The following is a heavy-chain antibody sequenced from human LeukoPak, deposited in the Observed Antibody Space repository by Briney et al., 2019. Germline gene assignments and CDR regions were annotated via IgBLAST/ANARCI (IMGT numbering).Heavy chain of an antibody. CDR2: ISSSSSYI. V-gene: IGHV3-21*01. CDR1: GFTFSSYS. D-gene: IGHD6-13*01. J-gene: IGHJ4*02. Sequence: GGSLRLSCAASGFTFSSYSMNWVRQAPGKGLEWVSSISSSSSYIYYADSVKGRFTISRDNAKNSLYLRMNSLRAEDTAVYYCARGGYSSSSRLDYWGQGTLVTVSS. CDR3: ARGGYSSSSRLDY.